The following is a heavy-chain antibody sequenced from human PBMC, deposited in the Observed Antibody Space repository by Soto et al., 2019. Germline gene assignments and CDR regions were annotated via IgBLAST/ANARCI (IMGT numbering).Heavy chain of an antibody. CDR3: ARDLATTLTSGAWFDV. CDR2: ISSNSNYV. CDR1: GFTFSSYS. V-gene: IGHV3-21*01. D-gene: IGHD3-22*01. J-gene: IGHJ4*02. Sequence: EVQLVESGGGLVKPGGSLRLSCAASGFTFSSYSMNWVRQAPGKGLEWVSSISSNSNYVYYADSVKGRFTISRDNAKNAMYLRMNSLRAEDTAVYYCARDLATTLTSGAWFDVWGQGTLVSVSS.